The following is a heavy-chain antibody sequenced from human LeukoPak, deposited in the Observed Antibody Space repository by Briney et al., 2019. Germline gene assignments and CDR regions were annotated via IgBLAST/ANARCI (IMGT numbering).Heavy chain of an antibody. CDR3: ARIGVSAYYYYYYYGMDV. V-gene: IGHV4-34*01. Sequence: PSETLSLTCAVPGGSFSGYYWCRVPQPPGKGLEWIGEINHSGSTNYNPSLKSRVTISVDTSKNQFSLKLSSVTAADTAVYYCARIGVSAYYYYYYYGMDVRGRGTMVTVSS. J-gene: IGHJ6*02. CDR2: INHSGST. D-gene: IGHD3-10*01. CDR1: GGSFSGYY.